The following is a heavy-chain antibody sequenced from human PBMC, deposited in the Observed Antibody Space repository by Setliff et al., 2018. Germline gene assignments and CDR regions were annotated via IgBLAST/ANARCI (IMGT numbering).Heavy chain of an antibody. CDR1: GFTFSSYG. J-gene: IGHJ5*01. V-gene: IGHV3-33*01. CDR3: ARDRGGTNPWFDS. D-gene: IGHD3-10*01. Sequence: PGGSLRLSCAAPGFTFSSYGMHWVRQAPGKGLEWVAVIWYDGSKEFYADSVKGRFTVSRDNSKNMVYLQMNSLTAEDTAMYYCARDRGGTNPWFDSWGQGTLVTVSS. CDR2: IWYDGSKE.